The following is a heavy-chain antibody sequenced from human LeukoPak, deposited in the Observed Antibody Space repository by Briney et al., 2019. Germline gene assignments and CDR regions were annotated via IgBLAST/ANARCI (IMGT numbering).Heavy chain of an antibody. V-gene: IGHV3-7*01. Sequence: GGSLRLSCAASGFTFSNYWMSWVRQAPGKGLEWLANINQDGSEMYYVDSVKGRFTISRDNGNNSLFLQMNSLRGDDAAVYYCAREPLDTSGYYYGTLDYWGQGTLVTVSS. CDR3: AREPLDTSGYYYGTLDY. CDR1: GFTFSNYW. J-gene: IGHJ4*02. D-gene: IGHD3-22*01. CDR2: INQDGSEM.